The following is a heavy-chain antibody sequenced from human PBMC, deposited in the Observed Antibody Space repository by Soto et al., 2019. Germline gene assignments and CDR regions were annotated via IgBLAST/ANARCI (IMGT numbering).Heavy chain of an antibody. D-gene: IGHD3-9*01. Sequence: SETLSLTCTVSGGSISSYYWSWIRQPPGKGLEWIGYIYYSGSTNYNPSLKSRVTISVDTSKNQFSLKLSSVTAADTAVYYCARDGGGDILTGYYNYYFDYWGQGTLVTVSS. CDR3: ARDGGGDILTGYYNYYFDY. V-gene: IGHV4-59*01. CDR1: GGSISSYY. J-gene: IGHJ4*02. CDR2: IYYSGST.